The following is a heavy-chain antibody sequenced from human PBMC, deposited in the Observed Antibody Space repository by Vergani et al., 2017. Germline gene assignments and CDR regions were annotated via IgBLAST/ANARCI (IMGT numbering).Heavy chain of an antibody. CDR2: IYNTGST. J-gene: IGHJ6*03. Sequence: QVQLQESGPGLVKPSQTLSLTCTVSGGSINSDSHYWTWIRQPAGKGLEWLGRIYNTGSTHYNPSLESRVTMSVGTSKNQFSLQLSSVTAADTAVYYCARASHCINCYSEGPNGPGYYYMDVWGKGTTVTVSS. V-gene: IGHV4-61*02. D-gene: IGHD2-21*01. CDR1: GGSINSDSHY. CDR3: ARASHCINCYSEGPNGPGYYYMDV.